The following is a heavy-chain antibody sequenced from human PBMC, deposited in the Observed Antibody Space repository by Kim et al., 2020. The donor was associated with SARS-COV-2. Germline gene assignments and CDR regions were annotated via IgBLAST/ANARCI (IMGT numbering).Heavy chain of an antibody. J-gene: IGHJ4*02. CDR1: GGSFSGYY. CDR3: ARAAMATTGRYYFDY. V-gene: IGHV4-34*01. CDR2: INHSGST. Sequence: SETLSLTCAVYGGSFSGYYWSWIRQPPGNGLEWIGEINHSGSTNYNPSLKSRVTISVDTSKNQFSLKLSSVTAADTAVYYCARAAMATTGRYYFDYWGQG. D-gene: IGHD5-12*01.